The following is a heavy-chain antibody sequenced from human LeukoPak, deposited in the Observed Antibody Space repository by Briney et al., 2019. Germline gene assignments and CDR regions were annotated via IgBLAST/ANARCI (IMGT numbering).Heavy chain of an antibody. D-gene: IGHD3-10*01. CDR2: IYYSGST. CDR3: ATTGRLWFGEFLW. CDR1: GGSASSGSYY. J-gene: IGHJ4*02. V-gene: IGHV4-61*01. Sequence: SETLSLTCTVSGGSASSGSYYWSWIRQPPGKGLEWIGYIYYSGSTNYNPSLKSRVTISVDTSKNQFSLKLSSVTAADTAVYYCATTGRLWFGEFLWWGQGTLVTVSS.